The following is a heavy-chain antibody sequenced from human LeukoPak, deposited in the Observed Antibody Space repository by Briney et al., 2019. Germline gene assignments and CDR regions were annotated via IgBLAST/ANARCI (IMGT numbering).Heavy chain of an antibody. Sequence: PGGSLRLSCAAFGFTFSSYSMNWVRQAPGKGLEWVSSISSSSSYIYYADSVKGRFTISRDNAKNSLYLQMNSLRAEDTAVYYCARVPQILIAVAGYYFDYWGQGTLVTVSS. V-gene: IGHV3-21*01. CDR2: ISSSSSYI. J-gene: IGHJ4*02. D-gene: IGHD6-19*01. CDR3: ARVPQILIAVAGYYFDY. CDR1: GFTFSSYS.